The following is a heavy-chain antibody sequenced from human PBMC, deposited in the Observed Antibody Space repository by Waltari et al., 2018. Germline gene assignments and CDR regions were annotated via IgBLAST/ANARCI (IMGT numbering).Heavy chain of an antibody. J-gene: IGHJ4*02. CDR3: ARDPLYCSGGSCYSVDY. V-gene: IGHV1-69*08. D-gene: IGHD2-15*01. CDR1: GGTFSSYA. CDR2: IHLLFGTA. Sequence: QVQLVQSGAEVKKPGSSVKVSCKASGGTFSSYAISWVRQAPGQGLEWMVRIHLLFGTATNAKKFQGRVTITVDKSTSTAYMELSSLRSEDTAVYYCARDPLYCSGGSCYSVDYWGQGTLVTVSS.